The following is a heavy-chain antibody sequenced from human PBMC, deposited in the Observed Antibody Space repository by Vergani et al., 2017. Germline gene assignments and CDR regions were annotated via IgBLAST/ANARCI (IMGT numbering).Heavy chain of an antibody. CDR1: GGTFSSYT. CDR3: ARVGYCSSTSCYKWWGVFDY. CDR2: INPSGGST. V-gene: IGHV1-46*01. J-gene: IGHJ4*02. D-gene: IGHD2-2*02. Sequence: QVQLVQSGAEVKKPGSSVKVSCKASGGTFSSYTISWVRQAPGQGLEWMGIINPSGGSTSYAQKFQGRVTMTRDTSTSTVYMELSSLRAEDTAVYYCARVGYCSSTSCYKWWGVFDYWGQGTLVTVSS.